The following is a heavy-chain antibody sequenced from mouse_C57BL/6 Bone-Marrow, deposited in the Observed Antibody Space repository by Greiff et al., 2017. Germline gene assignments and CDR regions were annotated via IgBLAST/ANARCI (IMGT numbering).Heavy chain of an antibody. D-gene: IGHD1-1*01. J-gene: IGHJ1*03. CDR3: ARYPIYGSSYWYFDV. Sequence: QVQLKQPGAELVRPGTSVKLSCKASGYTFTSYWMHWVKQRPGQGLEWIGVIDPSDSYTNYNQKFKGKATLTVDTSSSTAYMQLSSLTSEDSAVYYCARYPIYGSSYWYFDVWGTGTTVTVSS. CDR1: GYTFTSYW. V-gene: IGHV1-59*01. CDR2: IDPSDSYT.